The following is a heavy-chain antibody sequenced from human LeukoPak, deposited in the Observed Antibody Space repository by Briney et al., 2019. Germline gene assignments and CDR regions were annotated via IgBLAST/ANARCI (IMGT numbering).Heavy chain of an antibody. V-gene: IGHV3-9*01. Sequence: PGGSLRLSCAASGFTFNDYAMHWVRQAPGKGLEWVSGINWDNRGIVYAESVRGRFTVSRDNAKNTLYLQMDSLRPEDTALYYCARDDHNVLTDNFDYWGQGTLVTVSS. CDR1: GFTFNDYA. CDR2: INWDNRGI. J-gene: IGHJ4*02. CDR3: ARDDHNVLTDNFDY. D-gene: IGHD3-9*01.